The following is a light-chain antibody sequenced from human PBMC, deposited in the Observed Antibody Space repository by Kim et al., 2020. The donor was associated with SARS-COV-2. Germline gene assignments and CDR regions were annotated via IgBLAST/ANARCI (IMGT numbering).Light chain of an antibody. V-gene: IGKV3-20*01. CDR2: GAS. CDR3: QQYGNSPQT. Sequence: SPGDSATISCRRSPSNSSSYLAWYQQKPGQAPRRLIYGASSRATGIPDRFSGRGSGTDFILTISRLEPEDVAVYYCQQYGNSPQTFGQGTKVDIK. CDR1: PSNSSSY. J-gene: IGKJ1*01.